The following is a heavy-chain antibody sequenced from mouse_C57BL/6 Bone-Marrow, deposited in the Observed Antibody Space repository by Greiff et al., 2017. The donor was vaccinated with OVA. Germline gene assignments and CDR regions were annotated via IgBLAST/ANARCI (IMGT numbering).Heavy chain of an antibody. CDR1: GFTFSSYA. CDR3: ASDTDYGHFDY. Sequence: EVKLVESGGGLVKPGGSLKLSCAASGFTFSSYAMSWVRQTPEKRLEWVATISDGGSYTSYPDNVKGRFTISRDNAKNNLYLQMSHLKSEDTALYYCASDTDYGHFDYWGQGTTLTVSS. CDR2: ISDGGSYT. J-gene: IGHJ2*01. D-gene: IGHD2-4*01. V-gene: IGHV5-4*03.